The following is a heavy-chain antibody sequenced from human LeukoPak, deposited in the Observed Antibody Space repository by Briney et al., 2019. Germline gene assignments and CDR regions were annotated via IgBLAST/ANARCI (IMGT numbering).Heavy chain of an antibody. CDR1: GSSFTTYW. J-gene: IGHJ5*02. V-gene: IGHV5-51*01. CDR3: ARLPSYYDLGGNWFDP. D-gene: IGHD3-3*01. CDR2: IYPADSTA. Sequence: PGESLKISCKASGSSFTTYWIGWVRQMPGKGLEGMGIIYPADSTAHYSPSFQGQVTISVDKSINTAYLQWSRLKASDTAMYYCARLPSYYDLGGNWFDPWGQGTLVTVSS.